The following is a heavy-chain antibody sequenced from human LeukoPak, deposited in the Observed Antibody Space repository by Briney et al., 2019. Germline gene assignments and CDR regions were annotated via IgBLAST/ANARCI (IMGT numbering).Heavy chain of an antibody. CDR2: IKQDGSEK. D-gene: IGHD2-8*02. V-gene: IGHV3-7*01. CDR1: GFTFSSYW. Sequence: GGSLRLSCAASGFTFSSYWMSWVRQAPGKGLEWVANIKQDGSEKYYVDSVKGRFTISRDNAKNSLYLQMNSLRAEDTAVYYCVTRYCSVGVCYLNYWGQGTLVTVSS. J-gene: IGHJ4*02. CDR3: VTRYCSVGVCYLNY.